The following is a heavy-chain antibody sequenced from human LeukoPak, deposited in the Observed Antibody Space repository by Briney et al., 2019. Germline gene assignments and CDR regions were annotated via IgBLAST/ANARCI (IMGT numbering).Heavy chain of an antibody. CDR3: ATDRSKERFGSFWFGELGGMDV. CDR2: FDPEDGET. V-gene: IGHV1-24*01. Sequence: GASVKVSCKVSGYTLTELSMHWVRQAPGKGLEWMGGFDPEDGETIYAQKFQGRVTMTEDTSTDTAYMELSSLRSEDTAVYYCATDRSKERFGSFWFGELGGMDVWGQGTTVTVSS. CDR1: GYTLTELS. J-gene: IGHJ6*02. D-gene: IGHD3-10*01.